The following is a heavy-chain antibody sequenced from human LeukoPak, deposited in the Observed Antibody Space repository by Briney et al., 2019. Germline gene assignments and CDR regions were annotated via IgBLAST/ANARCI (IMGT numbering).Heavy chain of an antibody. CDR3: ARDELIIATRGGINF. CDR2: IKQDGSQK. D-gene: IGHD3-16*01. CDR1: GFTFSNYW. J-gene: IGHJ4*02. V-gene: IGHV3-7*01. Sequence: GESLRLSCAASGFTFSNYWMTWVRQAPGKGLEWVANIKQDGSQKNYLDSVNGRFTISRDNAKNSLYLQMNSLRVEDTAVYYCARDELIIATRGGINFWGQGTLVTVSS.